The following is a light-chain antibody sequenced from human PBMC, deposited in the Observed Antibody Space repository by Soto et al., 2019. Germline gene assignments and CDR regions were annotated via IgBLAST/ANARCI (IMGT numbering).Light chain of an antibody. CDR3: QQYGSSPRT. CDR2: DAS. Sequence: EIVLTQSPGTLSLSPGERATLSCRASQSVSSSYLAWYQQKPGQAPRLPMYDASSRATGIPDRFSGSGSGTDFTLTISRLEPEDFAVYFCQQYGSSPRTFGQGTNVEIK. V-gene: IGKV3-20*01. J-gene: IGKJ1*01. CDR1: QSVSSSY.